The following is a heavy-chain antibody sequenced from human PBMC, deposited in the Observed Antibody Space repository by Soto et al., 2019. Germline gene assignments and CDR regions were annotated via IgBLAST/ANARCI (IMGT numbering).Heavy chain of an antibody. J-gene: IGHJ5*02. Sequence: GSLRLSCAASGFTFSNYWMTWVRQAPGKGLEWVANIKQDGSEKYYVDSVKGRFTISRDNAKNSVSLQMNSLRAEDTAVYYCARDGSFPRYNSSWYSWFDPWGQGTLVTVSS. CDR1: GFTFSNYW. CDR3: ARDGSFPRYNSSWYSWFDP. V-gene: IGHV3-7*01. CDR2: IKQDGSEK. D-gene: IGHD6-13*01.